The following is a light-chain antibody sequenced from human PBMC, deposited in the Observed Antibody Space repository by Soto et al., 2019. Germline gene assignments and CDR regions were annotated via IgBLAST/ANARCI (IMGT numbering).Light chain of an antibody. J-gene: IGKJ1*01. Sequence: EIVLTQSPATLSLSPEERATLSCRASQSVSSYLAWYQQKPGQAPRLLIYDASTRATGIPARFSGSGSGTDFTLTITSLEPEDFAVYYYQQRSNWPPTFGQGTKVDIK. CDR2: DAS. V-gene: IGKV3-11*01. CDR3: QQRSNWPPT. CDR1: QSVSSY.